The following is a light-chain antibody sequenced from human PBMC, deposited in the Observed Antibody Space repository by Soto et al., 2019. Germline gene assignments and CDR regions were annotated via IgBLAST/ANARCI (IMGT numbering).Light chain of an antibody. CDR3: LQDYDYPLT. J-gene: IGKJ1*01. CDR1: QGIRND. Sequence: AIKIPQSPSSLSASEEDRVTILCRASQGIRNDLGWYQQKPGKAPKLLIYAASSLQIGVPSRFSGSGSGTDFTLTISSLQPEDFATYYCLQDYDYPLTFGQGTKVEIK. V-gene: IGKV1-6*01. CDR2: AAS.